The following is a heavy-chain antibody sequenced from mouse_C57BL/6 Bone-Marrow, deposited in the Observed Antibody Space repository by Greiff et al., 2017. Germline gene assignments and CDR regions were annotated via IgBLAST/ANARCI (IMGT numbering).Heavy chain of an antibody. D-gene: IGHD2-4*01. J-gene: IGHJ3*01. V-gene: IGHV1-81*01. CDR3: AVYYDYRFAY. CDR1: GYTFTSYG. Sequence: VMLVESGAELARPGASVKLSCKASGYTFTSYGISWVKQRTGQGLEWIGEIYPRSGNTYYNEKFKGKATLTADKSSSTAYMELRSLTSEDSAVYFCAVYYDYRFAYWGQGTLVTVSA. CDR2: IYPRSGNT.